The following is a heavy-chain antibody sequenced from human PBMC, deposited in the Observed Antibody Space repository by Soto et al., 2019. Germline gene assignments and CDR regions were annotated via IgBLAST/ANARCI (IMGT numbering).Heavy chain of an antibody. Sequence: QVQLQESGPGLVKPSQTLSLTCTVSGGSISSGGYYWSWIRQHPGKGLEWIGYIYYSGSTYYNPSLKSRVTISVDTSKNQFSLKLSSVTAADTAVYYCARFGRGEYYSYGMDVWGQGTTVTVSS. J-gene: IGHJ6*02. CDR3: ARFGRGEYYSYGMDV. V-gene: IGHV4-31*03. D-gene: IGHD2-15*01. CDR1: GGSISSGGYY. CDR2: IYYSGST.